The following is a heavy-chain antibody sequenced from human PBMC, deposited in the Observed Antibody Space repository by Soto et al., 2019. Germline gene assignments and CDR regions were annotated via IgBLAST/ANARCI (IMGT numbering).Heavy chain of an antibody. CDR1: GFTFDDYA. V-gene: IGHV3-9*01. D-gene: IGHD2-2*01. CDR3: AKDILSSTSCYET. CDR2: ISWNRGSI. J-gene: IGHJ3*01. Sequence: EVQLVESGGGLVQPGRSLRLSCAASGFTFDDYAMHWVRQAPGKGLEWVSGISWNRGSIGYADSVKGRFTISRDNAKNSLYLQMNSLRAEDTALYYCAKDILSSTSCYETWGQGTMVTVSS.